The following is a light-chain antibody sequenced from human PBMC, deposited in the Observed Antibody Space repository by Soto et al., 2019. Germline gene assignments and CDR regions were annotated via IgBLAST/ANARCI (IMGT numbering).Light chain of an antibody. CDR2: AAS. CDR3: QQSNSFPYT. J-gene: IGKJ2*01. CDR1: QDISSW. Sequence: DIQMTQSPSSVSASVGDRVTITCRASQDISSWLAWYQQKPGKAPKLLIYAASSLQRGVPSRFSGSGSGTDFTRTTSRLQPEDFQAYDCQQSNSFPYTFGQGTKLEIK. V-gene: IGKV1-12*01.